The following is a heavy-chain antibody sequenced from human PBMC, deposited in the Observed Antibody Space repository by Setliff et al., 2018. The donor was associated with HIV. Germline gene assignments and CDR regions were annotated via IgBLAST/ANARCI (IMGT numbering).Heavy chain of an antibody. CDR1: GDSISSIYW. CDR3: ASSWIHLWSRLFYCGGDCYSPFDY. V-gene: IGHV4-4*02. Sequence: SETLSLTCAVSGDSISSIYWWGWVRQPPGKGLQWIGEIYHSGITNYSPSLKSRVIISVDQSKNQFSLKLSSVTAADTAVYYCASSWIHLWSRLFYCGGDCYSPFDYWGQGSLVTVS. J-gene: IGHJ4*02. D-gene: IGHD2-21*01. CDR2: IYHSGIT.